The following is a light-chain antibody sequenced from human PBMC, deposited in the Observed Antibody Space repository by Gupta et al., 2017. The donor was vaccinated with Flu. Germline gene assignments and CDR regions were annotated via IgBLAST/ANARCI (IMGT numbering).Light chain of an antibody. CDR2: RDN. J-gene: IGLJ3*02. CDR3: ASGDDSRSVRV. CDR1: SSNIGRDY. V-gene: IGLV1-47*01. Sequence: QSALTQPPSASGTPGQRVTISCSGSSSNIGRDYVYWYQQFPGKAPKVLIYRDNQRPSGVPDRFSGTKSGTSASMTISGLPAEDEADYYCASGDDSRSVRVFGGGTKLTVL.